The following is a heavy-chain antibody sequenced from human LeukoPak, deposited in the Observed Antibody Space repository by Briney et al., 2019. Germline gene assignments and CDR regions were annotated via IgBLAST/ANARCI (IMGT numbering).Heavy chain of an antibody. D-gene: IGHD1-1*01. CDR2: IYYSGST. CDR3: ARRVATTGIYAFDI. CDR1: GGSISSYY. Sequence: SETLSLTCTVSGGSISSYYWTWIRQPPGKGLEWLGYIYYSGSTNYNPSLKSRVTISLDTSKNQFSLKLSFVTAADTAVYYCARRVATTGIYAFDIWGQGTMVTVSS. V-gene: IGHV4-59*01. J-gene: IGHJ3*02.